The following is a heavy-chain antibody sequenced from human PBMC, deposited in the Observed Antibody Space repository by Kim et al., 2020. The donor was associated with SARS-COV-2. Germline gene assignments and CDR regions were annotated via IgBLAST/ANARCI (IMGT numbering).Heavy chain of an antibody. V-gene: IGHV3-64*05. Sequence: GGSLRLSCSASGFTFSNYAMHWVHQAPGKGLEYVSAISSDGGSTHYADSVKGRFTISRDNSKNMLYVQMSSLRVEDTAIYYCVTRNYYNSGSYYEGAPFDFWGQGTLVTVSS. CDR3: VTRNYYNSGSYYEGAPFDF. D-gene: IGHD3-10*01. CDR1: GFTFSNYA. J-gene: IGHJ4*02. CDR2: ISSDGGST.